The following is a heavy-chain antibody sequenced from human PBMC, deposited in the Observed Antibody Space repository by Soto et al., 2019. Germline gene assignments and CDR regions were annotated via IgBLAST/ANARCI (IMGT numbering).Heavy chain of an antibody. V-gene: IGHV4-39*01. D-gene: IGHD4-17*01. CDR3: ARHGAATVHYYFDY. CDR2: IYYSGST. CDR1: GGSISSSSYY. Sequence: SETLSLTCTVSGGSISSSSYYWGWIRQPPGKGLEWIGSIYYSGSTYYNPSLKSRVTISVDTSKNQFSLKLSSVTAADTAVYYCARHGAATVHYYFDYWGQGTLVTVSS. J-gene: IGHJ4*02.